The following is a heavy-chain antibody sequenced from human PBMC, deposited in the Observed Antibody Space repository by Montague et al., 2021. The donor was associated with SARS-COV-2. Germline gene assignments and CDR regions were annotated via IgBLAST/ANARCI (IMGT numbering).Heavy chain of an antibody. D-gene: IGHD3-9*01. CDR1: GGSISSGSYY. V-gene: IGHV4-61*02. Sequence: TLSLTCTVSGGSISSGSYYWSWIRQPAGKGLEWIGRIYTSGSTNYNPSLKSRVTISVDTSKNQFSLKLSSVTAADTAVYYCARGVLRYFDWTSPFDHWGQGTLVTVSS. CDR2: IYTSGST. CDR3: ARGVLRYFDWTSPFDH. J-gene: IGHJ4*02.